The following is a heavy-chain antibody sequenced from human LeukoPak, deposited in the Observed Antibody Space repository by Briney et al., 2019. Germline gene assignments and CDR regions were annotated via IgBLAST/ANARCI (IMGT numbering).Heavy chain of an antibody. D-gene: IGHD6-13*01. CDR2: IYYSGST. J-gene: IGHJ4*02. Sequence: SETLSLTCTVSGGSISSYYWSWLRQPPGKGLEWLGYIYYSGSTNYNPSLKSRVTISVDTSKNQFSLKLSSVTAADTAVYYCARGQLYSSTGVDYWGQGTLVTVSS. V-gene: IGHV4-59*01. CDR3: ARGQLYSSTGVDY. CDR1: GGSISSYY.